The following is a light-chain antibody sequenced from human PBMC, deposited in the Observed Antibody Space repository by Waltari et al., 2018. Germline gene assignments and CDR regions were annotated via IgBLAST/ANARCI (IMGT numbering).Light chain of an antibody. Sequence: QSVLTQPPSASGTPGQGVTISCSGSSSNIGSNTVSWYQQLPGTAPKLLIYTNNQRPPGVPDRFSGSKSGTSASLAISGLQSEDEADYYCAAWDDSLNGRVFGGGTKVTVL. J-gene: IGLJ3*02. CDR3: AAWDDSLNGRV. CDR1: SSNIGSNT. CDR2: TNN. V-gene: IGLV1-44*01.